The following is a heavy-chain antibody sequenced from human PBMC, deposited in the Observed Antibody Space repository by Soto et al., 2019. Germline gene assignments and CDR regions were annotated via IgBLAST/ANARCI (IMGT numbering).Heavy chain of an antibody. V-gene: IGHV2-5*02. CDR1: GFSLSTSRVG. D-gene: IGHD6-13*01. CDR2: IYWDDDK. Sequence: SGPTLVNPTQTLTLTCTFSGFSLSTSRVGVGWIRQPPGKALEWLALIYWDDDKRYSPSLKTRLTITKDTSKNQVVLRMTNMDLVDTVTYYCAHRGIGQQLVRGAFDIWGQVTMVTGSS. CDR3: AHRGIGQQLVRGAFDI. J-gene: IGHJ3*02.